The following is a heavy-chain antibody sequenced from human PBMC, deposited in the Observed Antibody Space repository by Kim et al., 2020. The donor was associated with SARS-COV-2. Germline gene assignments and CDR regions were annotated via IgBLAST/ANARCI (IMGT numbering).Heavy chain of an antibody. D-gene: IGHD3-16*01. CDR2: IKSKTDGGTE. J-gene: IGHJ6*02. CDR3: QSFVSASYGVDV. V-gene: IGHV3-15*01. Sequence: GGSLRLSCAASGFTLTNAYMSWVRQAPGKGLEWVGLIKSKTDGGTEHYAAPVKGRFTISRDDSKNTLYLQMNSLKAEDTAVYYCQSFVSASYGVDVWGQGTTVPVPS. CDR1: GFTLTNAY.